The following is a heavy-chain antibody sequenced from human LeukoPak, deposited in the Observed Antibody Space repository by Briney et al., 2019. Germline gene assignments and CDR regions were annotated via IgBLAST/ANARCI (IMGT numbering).Heavy chain of an antibody. V-gene: IGHV4-38-2*02. CDR3: ARDADPTAYYGSGSSIDY. CDR2: IYHSGST. J-gene: IGHJ4*02. D-gene: IGHD3-10*01. CDR1: GYSITSGHY. Sequence: SETLSLTCTVSGYSITSGHYWGWIRPPPGKGLEWIGSIYHSGSTYYNPSLKSRVTISVDTSKSQFSLRLNSVTAADTAVYYCARDADPTAYYGSGSSIDYWGQGTLVTVSS.